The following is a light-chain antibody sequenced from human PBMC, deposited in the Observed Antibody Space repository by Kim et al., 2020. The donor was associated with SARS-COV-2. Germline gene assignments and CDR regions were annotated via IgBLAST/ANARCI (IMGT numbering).Light chain of an antibody. Sequence: VSPGKTASITCSGDKLGDKYACWYQQKPGQAPVLVIYQDSKRPSGIPERFSGSNSGNTATLTISGTQAMDEADYYGQAWDSSTAVFGTGTKVTVL. J-gene: IGLJ1*01. CDR2: QDS. V-gene: IGLV3-1*01. CDR3: QAWDSSTAV. CDR1: KLGDKY.